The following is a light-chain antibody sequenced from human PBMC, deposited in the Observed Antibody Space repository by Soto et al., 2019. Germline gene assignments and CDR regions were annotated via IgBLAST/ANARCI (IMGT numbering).Light chain of an antibody. V-gene: IGKV1-5*01. CDR1: QSIFKY. Sequence: DIQMTQSPSTLSASVGDRVTITCRASQSIFKYLAWYQHKPGKAPNLLIYDASSVKSGVPSRISGSGSGTEFTLTSRSLQPDDLATYYCQQSNSYPYTFGQGTKLEI. CDR2: DAS. J-gene: IGKJ2*01. CDR3: QQSNSYPYT.